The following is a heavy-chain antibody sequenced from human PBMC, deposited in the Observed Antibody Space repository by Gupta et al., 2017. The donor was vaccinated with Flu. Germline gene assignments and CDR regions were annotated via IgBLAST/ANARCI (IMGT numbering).Heavy chain of an antibody. CDR1: GSTFTSYA. CDR3: ARDDGGNLNWFDP. CDR2: INAGNGNT. D-gene: IGHD4-23*01. J-gene: IGHJ5*02. Sequence: QVQLVQSGAAVKKPGASVKVSCKASGSTFTSYALHWERQAPGQRLAWMGWINAGNGNTKYSQKFQGRVTITRDTSASTAYMELSSLRSEDTAVYYCARDDGGNLNWFDPWGQGALVTVSS. V-gene: IGHV1-3*01.